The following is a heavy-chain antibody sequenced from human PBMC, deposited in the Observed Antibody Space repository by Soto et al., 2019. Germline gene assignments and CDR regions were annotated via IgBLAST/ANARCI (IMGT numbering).Heavy chain of an antibody. J-gene: IGHJ4*02. D-gene: IGHD1-1*01. V-gene: IGHV4-59*01. CDR3: ARGNKLASFGY. CDR1: GGSISSYY. CDR2: IYYSGST. Sequence: SETLSLTCTVSGGSISSYYWSWIRQPPGKGLEWIGYIYYSGSTNYNPSLKSRVTISVDTSKNQFSLKLSSVTAADTAVYYCARGNKLASFGYWGQGTLVTVSS.